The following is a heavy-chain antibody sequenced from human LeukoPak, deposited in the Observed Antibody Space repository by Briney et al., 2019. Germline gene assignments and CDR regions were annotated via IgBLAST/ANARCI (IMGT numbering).Heavy chain of an antibody. D-gene: IGHD2-2*01. V-gene: IGHV3-23*01. CDR2: ISGSGGST. J-gene: IGHJ4*02. CDR1: GFAFSSYG. Sequence: PGKSLRLSCAASGFAFSSYGMNWVRQAPGKGLEWVSAISGSGGSTYYAGSVKGRFTISRDNSKNTLYLQMSSLRAEDTAVYYCAKDGGFSSTPYYFDNWGQGTLVTVSS. CDR3: AKDGGFSSTPYYFDN.